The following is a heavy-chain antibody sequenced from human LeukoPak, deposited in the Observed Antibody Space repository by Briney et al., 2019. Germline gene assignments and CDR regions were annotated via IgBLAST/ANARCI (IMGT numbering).Heavy chain of an antibody. CDR2: ISWNSGTI. CDR1: GFTFDDYA. CDR3: AKATGDNWKGAFDY. Sequence: GRSLRLSCAASGFTFDDYAMHWVRQAPGKGLEWVSGISWNSGTIGYADSVKGRFTISRNNAKNSLYLQMNSLGAEDKALYYCAKATGDNWKGAFDYWGQGTLVTVSS. V-gene: IGHV3-9*01. D-gene: IGHD1-20*01. J-gene: IGHJ4*02.